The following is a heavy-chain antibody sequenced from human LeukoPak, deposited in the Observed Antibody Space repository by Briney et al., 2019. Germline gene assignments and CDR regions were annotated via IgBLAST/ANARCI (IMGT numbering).Heavy chain of an antibody. CDR2: ILGLGGASRT. CDR3: AKDSLDMVVVVAATFDY. D-gene: IGHD2-15*01. J-gene: IGHJ4*02. Sequence: PGGSLRLSCSASGFSFSTDGMSWVRQAPGKGLEWVSGILGLGGASRTYYADSVKGRFTISRDNSKNTLYLQMNSLRAEDTAVYYCAKDSLDMVVVVAATFDYWGQGTLVTVSS. CDR1: GFSFSTDG. V-gene: IGHV3-23*01.